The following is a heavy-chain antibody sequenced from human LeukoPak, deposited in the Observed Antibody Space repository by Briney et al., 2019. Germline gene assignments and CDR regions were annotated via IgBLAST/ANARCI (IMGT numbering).Heavy chain of an antibody. V-gene: IGHV4-4*09. CDR1: GASMSSNY. Sequence: PSETLSLTCNVSGASMSSNYWSWIRQPPGKGLEWIGYIYHSGNTNYSPSLESRVTMPVDESKNQFSLKVNSVSAADTAVYYCASTRRAAVAGRFDSWGQGTLVTVSS. J-gene: IGHJ4*02. CDR3: ASTRRAAVAGRFDS. CDR2: IYHSGNT. D-gene: IGHD6-19*01.